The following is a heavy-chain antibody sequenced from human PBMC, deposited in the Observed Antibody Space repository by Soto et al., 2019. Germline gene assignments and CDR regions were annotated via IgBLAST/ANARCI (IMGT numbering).Heavy chain of an antibody. CDR3: ARLIPDYPGIAAAGTFDY. D-gene: IGHD6-13*01. Sequence: PSETLSLTCTVSGGSISSYYWSWIRQPPGKGLEWIGYIYYSGSTNYNPSLKSRVTISVDTSKNQFSLKLSSVTAADTAVYYCARLIPDYPGIAAAGTFDYWGQGTLVNVSS. J-gene: IGHJ4*02. V-gene: IGHV4-59*08. CDR1: GGSISSYY. CDR2: IYYSGST.